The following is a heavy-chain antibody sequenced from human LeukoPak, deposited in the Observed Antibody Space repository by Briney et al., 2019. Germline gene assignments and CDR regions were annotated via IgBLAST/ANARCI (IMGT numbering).Heavy chain of an antibody. V-gene: IGHV4-59*08. J-gene: IGHJ3*02. D-gene: IGHD2-21*02. CDR1: GGSIRGHY. Sequence: SETLSPTCTVSGGSIRGHYWSWIRQPPGKGLEWIGYIYYSGSANYNPSLKSRVTISVDTSKNQCSLKLSSVTAADTALYYCARGTVTASMKAFDIWGQGTMVTVSS. CDR3: ARGTVTASMKAFDI. CDR2: IYYSGSA.